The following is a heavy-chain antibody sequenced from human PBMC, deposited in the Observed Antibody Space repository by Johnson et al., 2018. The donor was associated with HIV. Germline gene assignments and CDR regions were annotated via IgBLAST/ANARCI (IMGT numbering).Heavy chain of an antibody. V-gene: IGHV3-15*02. CDR1: GFTFSNVW. Sequence: EVQLVESGGALVKPGGSLRLSCVASGFTFSNVWMTWVRQAPGKGLEWVGRIKRKSDGETTDYAAPVKGRFTISRDDSKNSLYLQMNSLKTEDTAVYSCATGDCSGGSCHAFDIWGQGTMVTVSS. CDR2: IKRKSDGETT. D-gene: IGHD2-15*01. CDR3: ATGDCSGGSCHAFDI. J-gene: IGHJ3*02.